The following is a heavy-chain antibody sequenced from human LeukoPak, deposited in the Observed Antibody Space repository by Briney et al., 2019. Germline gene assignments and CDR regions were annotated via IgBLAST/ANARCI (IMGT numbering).Heavy chain of an antibody. V-gene: IGHV4-39*07. CDR2: IYYSGNI. Sequence: SETLSLTCTVSGGSISSGSYYWGWIRQPPGKELEWIGSIYYSGNIYYNPSLKSRVTISVDTSKNQFSLKLSSVTAADMAVYYCARDRQQLVRGDYFDYWGQGTLVTVS. J-gene: IGHJ4*02. CDR3: ARDRQQLVRGDYFDY. D-gene: IGHD6-13*01. CDR1: GGSISSGSYY.